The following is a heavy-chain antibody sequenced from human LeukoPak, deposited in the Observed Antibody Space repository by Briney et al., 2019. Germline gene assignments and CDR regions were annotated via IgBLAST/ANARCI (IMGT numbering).Heavy chain of an antibody. CDR2: ILYDVSIK. V-gene: IGHV3-30*18. CDR1: VFTFSASS. J-gene: IGHJ6*03. D-gene: IGHD6-13*01. Sequence: PLGSPRHSCVDSVFTFSASSMRTVPDAPGEGLGWVADILYDVSIKYYADSVKGRFTISRDNSKNTLYLQMNSLRAEDTAVYYCAKDGVYSSSWYRPKRHYYYYMDVWGKGTTVTVSS. CDR3: AKDGVYSSSWYRPKRHYYYYMDV.